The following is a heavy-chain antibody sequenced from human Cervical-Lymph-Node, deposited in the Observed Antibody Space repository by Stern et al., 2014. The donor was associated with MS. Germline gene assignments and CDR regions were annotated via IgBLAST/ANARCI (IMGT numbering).Heavy chain of an antibody. CDR2: IYWDDEK. Sequence: ESGPTLVKPTQTLTLTCTFSGFSFDTSGVGVGWVRQPPGKALEWLALIYWDDEKRYSPSLKSRLTVTKATSKNQVVLTLTNMDPVDTATYYCAHPFSGRRYYYYGMDVWGQGTTVTVSS. CDR1: GFSFDTSGVG. CDR3: AHPFSGRRYYYYGMDV. D-gene: IGHD1-26*01. J-gene: IGHJ6*02. V-gene: IGHV2-5*02.